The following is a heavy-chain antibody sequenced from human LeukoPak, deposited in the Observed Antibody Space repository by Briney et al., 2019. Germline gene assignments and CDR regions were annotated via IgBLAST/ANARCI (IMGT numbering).Heavy chain of an antibody. Sequence: GGSLRLFCAASGFTFNDYAMHWVRQAPGKGLEWVAFISSDGSNKYYADSVRGRFTISRDNSKNTLYLQVNSLRAEDTAVYYCARDRGKGYYYYGMDVWGQGTTVTVSS. V-gene: IGHV3-30-3*01. CDR3: ARDRGKGYYYYGMDV. CDR1: GFTFNDYA. J-gene: IGHJ6*02. CDR2: ISSDGSNK.